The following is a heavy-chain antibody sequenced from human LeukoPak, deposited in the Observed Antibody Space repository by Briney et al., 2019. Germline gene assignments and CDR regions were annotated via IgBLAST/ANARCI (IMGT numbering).Heavy chain of an antibody. D-gene: IGHD1-26*01. CDR1: GFTFSSYG. Sequence: PGGSLRLSCAASGFTFSSYGMHWVRQAPGKGLEWMAFIQYDGSHKYYADSVKGRFTISRDNSKNTLFLQMNSLRGEDTAVYYCAKAGGIYYPDHFDPWGQGTLVTVSS. CDR3: AKAGGIYYPDHFDP. J-gene: IGHJ5*02. CDR2: IQYDGSHK. V-gene: IGHV3-30*02.